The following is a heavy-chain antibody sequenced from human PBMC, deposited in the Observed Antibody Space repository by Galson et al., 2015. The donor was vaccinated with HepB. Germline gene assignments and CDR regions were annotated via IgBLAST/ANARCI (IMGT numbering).Heavy chain of an antibody. V-gene: IGHV2-5*01. J-gene: IGHJ4*02. CDR1: GFSLSTSGVG. CDR2: IYWNDDK. CDR3: AHSNYDIVAGYWGSFLDY. Sequence: PALVKPTQTLTLTCTFSGFSLSTSGVGVGWIRQPPGKALDWLALIYWNDDKLYSPSLKSRLTITKDTSKNQVVLTMTNMDPVDIGTYYCAHSNYDIVAGYWGSFLDYWGQGTLVTVSS. D-gene: IGHD3-9*01.